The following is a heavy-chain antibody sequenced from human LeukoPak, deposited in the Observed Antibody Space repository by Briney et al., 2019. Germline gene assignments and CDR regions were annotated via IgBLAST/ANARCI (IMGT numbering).Heavy chain of an antibody. D-gene: IGHD1-14*01. CDR2: IYYSGST. V-gene: IGHV4-39*01. J-gene: IGHJ4*02. CDR1: GGSISSSSYY. CDR3: ARHIFLTEGVGDY. Sequence: SETLSLTCTVSGGSISSSSYYWGWIRQPPGKGLEWIGSIYYSGSTYYNPSLKSRVTISVDTSKNQFSLKLSSVTAADTAVYYCARHIFLTEGVGDYWGQGTLVTVSS.